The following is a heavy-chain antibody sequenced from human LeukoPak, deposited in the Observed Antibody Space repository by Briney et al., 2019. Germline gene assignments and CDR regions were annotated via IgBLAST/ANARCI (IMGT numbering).Heavy chain of an antibody. CDR1: GFTFSNYA. V-gene: IGHV3-23*01. Sequence: PGGSLRPSCTASGFTFSNYAMSWVRQAPGKGLEWVSTISGSDGSTYYADSVKGRFTISRDNSKNTLYLQMNSLRVEDMAIYYCAKGRGYCTGGSCYSDYWGQGTLVTVSS. CDR3: AKGRGYCTGGSCYSDY. CDR2: ISGSDGST. J-gene: IGHJ4*02. D-gene: IGHD2-15*01.